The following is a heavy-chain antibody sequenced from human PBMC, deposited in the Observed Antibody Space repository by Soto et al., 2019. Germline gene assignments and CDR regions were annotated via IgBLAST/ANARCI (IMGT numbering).Heavy chain of an antibody. Sequence: GGSLRLSCAASGFTFSSYSMNWVRQAPGKGLEWVSSISSSSSYIYYADSVKGRFTISRDNAKNSLYLQMNSLRAEDTAVYYCARDGGIVVVVAATRGMDVWGQGTTVTVSS. J-gene: IGHJ6*02. CDR1: GFTFSSYS. CDR2: ISSSSSYI. V-gene: IGHV3-21*01. D-gene: IGHD2-15*01. CDR3: ARDGGIVVVVAATRGMDV.